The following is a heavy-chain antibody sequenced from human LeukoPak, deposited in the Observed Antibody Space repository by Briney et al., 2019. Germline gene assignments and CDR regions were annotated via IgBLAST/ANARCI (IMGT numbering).Heavy chain of an antibody. CDR1: GFTFSSYG. Sequence: GGSLRLSCAASGFTFSSYGMHWVRQAPGKGLEWVAVISYDGSNKYYADSVKGRFTISRDNSKNTLYLQMNSLRAEDTAVYYCAKHIYDVDTAGDYWGQGTLVTVSS. D-gene: IGHD5-18*01. CDR3: AKHIYDVDTAGDY. J-gene: IGHJ4*02. V-gene: IGHV3-30*18. CDR2: ISYDGSNK.